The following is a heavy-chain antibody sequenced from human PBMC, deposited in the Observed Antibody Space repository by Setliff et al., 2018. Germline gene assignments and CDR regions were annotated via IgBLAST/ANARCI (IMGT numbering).Heavy chain of an antibody. D-gene: IGHD2-15*01. CDR3: ASATLQRKFQSPRGLDV. CDR2: IKQDGSET. CDR1: GFTFSSYW. V-gene: IGHV3-7*01. Sequence: PGGSLRLSCAASGFTFSSYWMSWVRQAPGKGLEWVANIKQDGSETYYMDSVRGRFVISRDNAKNSLYLQMRSLRVEDTALYYCASATLQRKFQSPRGLDVWGQGTTVTVSS. J-gene: IGHJ6*02.